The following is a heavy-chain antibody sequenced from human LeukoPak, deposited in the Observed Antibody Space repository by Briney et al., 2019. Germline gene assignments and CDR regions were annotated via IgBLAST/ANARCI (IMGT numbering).Heavy chain of an antibody. CDR1: GYTFTSYD. Sequence: ASVKVSCKASGYTFTSYDINWVRQATGQGPERMGWMNPNSGNTGYAQKFQGRVTMTRNTSISTAYMELSSLRSEDTAVFYCARAGGYCGRISCPYYFDYWGQGSLVAVSS. V-gene: IGHV1-8*01. CDR3: ARAGGYCGRISCPYYFDY. CDR2: MNPNSGNT. J-gene: IGHJ4*02. D-gene: IGHD2-15*01.